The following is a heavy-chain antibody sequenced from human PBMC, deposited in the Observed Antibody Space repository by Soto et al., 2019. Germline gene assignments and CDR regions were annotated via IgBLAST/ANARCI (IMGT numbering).Heavy chain of an antibody. Sequence: PGGSLRLSCAASGFTFSSYEMNWVRQAPGKGLEWVSYISSSGSTIYYADSVKGRFTISRDNAKNSLYLQMNSLRAEDTAVYYCARVYVSRRSSTLDYWCPGTLVTVSS. V-gene: IGHV3-48*03. J-gene: IGHJ4*02. D-gene: IGHD3-16*01. CDR1: GFTFSSYE. CDR2: ISSSGSTI. CDR3: ARVYVSRRSSTLDY.